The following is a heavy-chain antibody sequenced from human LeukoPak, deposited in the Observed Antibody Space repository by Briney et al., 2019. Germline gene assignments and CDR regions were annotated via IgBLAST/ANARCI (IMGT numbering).Heavy chain of an antibody. CDR1: GYTFTSYF. CDR3: AILHGFCSGGSCYSDFDY. J-gene: IGHJ4*02. V-gene: IGHV1-46*01. Sequence: GASVKVSCKASGYTFTSYFMHWVRQAPGQGLEWMGIINPSGGGTSYAQMFQGRVTMTRDTSTSTVYMELSSLRSGDTAVYYCAILHGFCSGGSCYSDFDYWGQGTLVTVSS. D-gene: IGHD2-15*01. CDR2: INPSGGGT.